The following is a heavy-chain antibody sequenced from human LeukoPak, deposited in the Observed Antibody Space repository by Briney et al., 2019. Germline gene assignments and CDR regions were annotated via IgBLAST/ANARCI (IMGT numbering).Heavy chain of an antibody. J-gene: IGHJ3*02. CDR2: FYYSGST. CDR3: ARLDIRLNAFDI. CDR1: GDSISSRSYY. D-gene: IGHD5-12*01. Sequence: SETLSLTCTVSGDSISSRSYYWGWIRQPPGKGLEWIGSFYYSGSTYYNPSLKSRVTISVDTSKNQFSLKLSSVTAADTAVYFCARLDIRLNAFDIWGQGTMVTVSS. V-gene: IGHV4-39*01.